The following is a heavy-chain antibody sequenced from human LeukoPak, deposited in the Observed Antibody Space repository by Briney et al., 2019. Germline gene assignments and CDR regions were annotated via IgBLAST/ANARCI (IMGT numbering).Heavy chain of an antibody. D-gene: IGHD1-26*01. CDR1: GFTFSSYW. J-gene: IGHJ6*02. V-gene: IGHV3-74*01. CDR3: ARHSGASYYYYYGMDV. Sequence: GGSLRLSCAASGFTFSSYWMHWVRQAPGTGLVWVSRINSDGSSTRYADSVKGRFTISRDNAKNTLYLQMNSLRADDTAVYYCARHSGASYYYYYGMDVWGQGTTVTVSS. CDR2: INSDGSST.